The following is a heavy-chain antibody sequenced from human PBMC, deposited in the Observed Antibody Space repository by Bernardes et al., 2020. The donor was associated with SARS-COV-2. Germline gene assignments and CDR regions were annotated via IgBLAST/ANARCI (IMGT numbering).Heavy chain of an antibody. V-gene: IGHV1-2*02. CDR1: GYTFTNYY. CDR3: ARDLDRLYSGSRTDAFDI. CDR2: INPHSGGT. Sequence: ASVKVSCKASGYTFTNYYMHWVRQAPGQGLEWMGWINPHSGGTNYAQKFQGRVTVTRDTSISTAYMELSRLTSDDTAVYYCARDLDRLYSGSRTDAFDIWGQGTMVTVSS. J-gene: IGHJ3*02. D-gene: IGHD1-26*01.